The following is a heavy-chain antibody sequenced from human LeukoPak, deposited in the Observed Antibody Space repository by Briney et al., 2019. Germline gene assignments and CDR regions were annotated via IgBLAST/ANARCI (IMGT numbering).Heavy chain of an antibody. CDR2: ISGSGGST. CDR3: AKDRDEGFGELLPVVFDY. J-gene: IGHJ4*02. D-gene: IGHD3-10*01. Sequence: HPGGSLRLSCAAARFTVGGYGMSWLSQAPGKGREWVSSISGSGGSTNYADSVKGRFTLSRDNSKNALFLQMNSLRAEDTAVYYCAKDRDEGFGELLPVVFDYWGQGTRVTVSS. CDR1: RFTVGGYG. V-gene: IGHV3-23*01.